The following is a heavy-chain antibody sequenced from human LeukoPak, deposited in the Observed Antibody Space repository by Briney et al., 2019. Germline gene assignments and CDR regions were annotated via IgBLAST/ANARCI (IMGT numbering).Heavy chain of an antibody. D-gene: IGHD6-19*01. CDR3: AKALSSSGRRGIDY. CDR2: TSGGGTNT. Sequence: GWSLRLSCAASGLTFSTYGMCLVGQAPWEGLEWVSATSGGGTNTYYADCVKGQFTISRDKSNNTLYLQMNSLRAEDTAVYYCAKALSSSGRRGIDYWGQGTLVTVSS. J-gene: IGHJ4*02. V-gene: IGHV3-23*01. CDR1: GLTFSTYG.